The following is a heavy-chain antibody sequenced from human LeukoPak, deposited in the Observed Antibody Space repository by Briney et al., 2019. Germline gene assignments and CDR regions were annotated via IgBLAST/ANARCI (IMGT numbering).Heavy chain of an antibody. J-gene: IGHJ4*02. V-gene: IGHV1-2*06. CDR2: INPNSGGT. CDR3: ARAGATYYYDSSGYPPDY. D-gene: IGHD3-22*01. Sequence: ASVKVSXKASGYTFTGYYMHWVRQAPGQGLEWMGRINPNSGGTNYAQKFQGRVTMTRDTSISTAYMELSRLRSDDTAVYYCARAGATYYYDSSGYPPDYWGQGTLVTVSS. CDR1: GYTFTGYY.